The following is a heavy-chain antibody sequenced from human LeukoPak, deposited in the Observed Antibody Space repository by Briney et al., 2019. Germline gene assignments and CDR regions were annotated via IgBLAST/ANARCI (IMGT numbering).Heavy chain of an antibody. Sequence: GGSLRLSCAASGFTFSSYWMHWVRQAPGKGLVWVSRISDGGSTTTYADSVKGRFTISRDNAKNTLYLQMKGLRAEDTAVYYCSRSAYYDGSGNYYDYWGQGTLVTVSS. CDR3: SRSAYYDGSGNYYDY. D-gene: IGHD3-22*01. V-gene: IGHV3-74*01. J-gene: IGHJ4*02. CDR2: ISDGGSTT. CDR1: GFTFSSYW.